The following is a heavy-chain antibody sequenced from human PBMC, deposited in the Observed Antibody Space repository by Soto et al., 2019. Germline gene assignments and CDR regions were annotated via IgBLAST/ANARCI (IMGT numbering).Heavy chain of an antibody. CDR1: GFTFNNFA. D-gene: IGHD6-13*01. V-gene: IGHV3-30*03. CDR2: ISYDGGDK. J-gene: IGHJ4*02. CDR3: ARDLSTGAADYYFDY. Sequence: GGSLRLSCAASGFTFNNFAMHWVRQAPGKGLEWVAVISYDGGDKYYADSVKGRFTISRDNSKNTLYLQMNGLRAEDTAVYYCARDLSTGAADYYFDYWGQGALVTVSS.